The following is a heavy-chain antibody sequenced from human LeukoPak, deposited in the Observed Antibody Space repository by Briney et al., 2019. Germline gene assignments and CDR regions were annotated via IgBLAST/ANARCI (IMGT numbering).Heavy chain of an antibody. CDR3: ARDLEIGSSSYYFDY. CDR2: IWYDGSNK. J-gene: IGHJ4*02. D-gene: IGHD3-3*01. V-gene: IGHV3-33*08. CDR1: GFTVSTHY. Sequence: GGSLRLSCAVYGFTVSTHYMTWVRQAPGKGLEWVAVIWYDGSNKYYADSVRGRFTISRDNFKNTLYLQMNSLRAEDTAVYYCARDLEIGSSSYYFDYWGQGTLVTVSS.